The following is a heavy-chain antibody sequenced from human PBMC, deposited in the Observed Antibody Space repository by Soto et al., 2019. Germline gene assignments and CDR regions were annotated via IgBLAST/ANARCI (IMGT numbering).Heavy chain of an antibody. V-gene: IGHV4-61*01. D-gene: IGHD1-26*01. CDR2: AYYRGGT. Sequence: SETLSLTCTVSGLSVTSDSYWSWIRQAPGKGLEWIGYAYYRGGTRYNPSLKSRLTISVDTSKNQFSLSLSSVTPTDTAVYYCGRVEGEATTDAFDIWGQGTMVTVSS. J-gene: IGHJ3*02. CDR1: GLSVTSDSY. CDR3: GRVEGEATTDAFDI.